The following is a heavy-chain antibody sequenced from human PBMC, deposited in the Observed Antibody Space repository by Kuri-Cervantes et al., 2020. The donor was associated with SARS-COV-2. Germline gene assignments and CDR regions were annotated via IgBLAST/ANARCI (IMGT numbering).Heavy chain of an antibody. CDR3: ARMTPRGVWGDPFDV. J-gene: IGHJ3*01. CDR2: MNPNNGNT. Sequence: ASVKVSCKASGGTFSSYAINWVRQVPGQGLEWIGWMNPNNGNTGYAQKFQGRVTITRDTSMNTAYMDLGSLTSEDTGVYYCARMTPRGVWGDPFDVWGQGTKVTVSS. V-gene: IGHV1-8*03. CDR1: GGTFSSYA. D-gene: IGHD3-16*01.